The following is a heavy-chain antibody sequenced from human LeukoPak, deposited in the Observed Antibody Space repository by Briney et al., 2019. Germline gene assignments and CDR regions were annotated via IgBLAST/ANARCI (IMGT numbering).Heavy chain of an antibody. D-gene: IGHD2-2*01. Sequence: GGSLRLSCAASGFIVSSNYMSWVRQAPGKGLEWVSVIYSGGSTYYADSVKGRFTISRDNSKNTLYLQMSSLRAEDTAVYYCVKGYCSSISCYGDYWGQGTLVTFSS. CDR1: GFIVSSNY. J-gene: IGHJ4*02. V-gene: IGHV3-53*05. CDR2: IYSGGST. CDR3: VKGYCSSISCYGDY.